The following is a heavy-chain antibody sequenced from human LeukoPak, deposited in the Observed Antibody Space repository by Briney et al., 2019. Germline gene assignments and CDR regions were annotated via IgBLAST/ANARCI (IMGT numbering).Heavy chain of an antibody. CDR1: GGTFSSYA. J-gene: IGHJ5*02. CDR2: IIPIFGTA. Sequence: ASVKVSCKASGGTFSSYAISWVRQAPGQGLEWMGGIIPIFGTANYAQKFQGRVTITADESTSTAYMELSSLRSEDTAVYYCAGYYYGSGSPTGWFDPWGQGTLVTVSS. CDR3: AGYYYGSGSPTGWFDP. V-gene: IGHV1-69*01. D-gene: IGHD3-10*01.